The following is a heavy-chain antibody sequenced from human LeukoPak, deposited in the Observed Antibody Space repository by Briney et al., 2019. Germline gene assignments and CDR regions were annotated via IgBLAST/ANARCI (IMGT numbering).Heavy chain of an antibody. V-gene: IGHV3-74*01. D-gene: IGHD5-12*01. CDR1: GLTFSSYC. Sequence: GGSLRLSCAASGLTFSSYCIHWLHQVPGKGLVWVSRIKDGGTTTDYADSVKGRFTISRDDAKNTLYLQMNSLRAEDTAVYYCTTIRPGYWGQGTLVTVSP. J-gene: IGHJ4*02. CDR2: IKDGGTTT. CDR3: TTIRPGY.